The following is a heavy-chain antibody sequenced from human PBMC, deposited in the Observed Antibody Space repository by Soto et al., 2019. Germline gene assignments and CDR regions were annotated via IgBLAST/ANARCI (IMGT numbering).Heavy chain of an antibody. V-gene: IGHV4-4*02. CDR1: GGSISSSNW. CDR2: IYHSGST. Sequence: SETLSLTCAVSGGSISSSNWWSWVRQPPGKGLEWIGEIYHSGSTNYNPSLKSRVTISVDKSKNQFSLKLSSVTAADTAVYYCATWYSSSWYYSDYWGQGTLVTVSS. D-gene: IGHD6-13*01. J-gene: IGHJ4*02. CDR3: ATWYSSSWYYSDY.